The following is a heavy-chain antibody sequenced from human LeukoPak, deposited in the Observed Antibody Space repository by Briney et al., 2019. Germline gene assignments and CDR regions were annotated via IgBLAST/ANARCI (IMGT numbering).Heavy chain of an antibody. CDR3: AKQGSGYYPHYFDC. V-gene: IGHV3-23*01. CDR1: GFTFSSYA. J-gene: IGHJ4*02. CDR2: VRGSAGST. D-gene: IGHD3-3*01. Sequence: GGSLRLSCAASGFTFSSYAMSWVRQAPGKGLEWVSAVRGSAGSTYYADSVKGRFTISRDNSKNTLYLQMNSLRAEDTAVYYCAKQGSGYYPHYFDCWGQGTLVTVSS.